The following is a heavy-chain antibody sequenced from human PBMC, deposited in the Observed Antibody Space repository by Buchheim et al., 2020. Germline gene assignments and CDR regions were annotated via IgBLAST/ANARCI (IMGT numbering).Heavy chain of an antibody. V-gene: IGHV3-30*18. Sequence: QVQLVESGGGVVQPGRSLRLSCAASGFTFSNYDMHWVRQAPGKGLEWVALISYDGSDKYYADSVKGRFTISRDNSKNTLDLQMNSLRAEDTAVYYCAKLLLGYCSSSSCRYGMDVWGQGTT. CDR2: ISYDGSDK. CDR3: AKLLLGYCSSSSCRYGMDV. D-gene: IGHD2-2*01. CDR1: GFTFSNYD. J-gene: IGHJ6*02.